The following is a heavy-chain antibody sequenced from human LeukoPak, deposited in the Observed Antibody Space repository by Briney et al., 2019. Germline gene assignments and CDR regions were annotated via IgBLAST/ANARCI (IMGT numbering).Heavy chain of an antibody. CDR3: ASSNDYGDYRYFDY. J-gene: IGHJ4*02. CDR2: IYHSGST. V-gene: IGHV4-30-2*01. D-gene: IGHD4-17*01. Sequence: SQTLSLTCAVSGGSISSGGYSWSWLRQPPGKGLEWIGYIYHSGSTYYNPSLKSRVTISVDRSKNQFSLKLSSVTAADTAVYYCASSNDYGDYRYFDYWGQGTLVTVSS. CDR1: GGSISSGGYS.